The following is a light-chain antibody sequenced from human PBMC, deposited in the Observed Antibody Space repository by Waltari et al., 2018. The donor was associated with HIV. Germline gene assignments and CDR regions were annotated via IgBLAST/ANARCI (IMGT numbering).Light chain of an antibody. J-gene: IGKJ2*03. CDR3: QQSYSTPYS. CDR1: QSISNY. V-gene: IGKV1-39*01. CDR2: AAS. Sequence: DIQMTQSPSSLSASVGDTVTITCRASQSISNYLNWYQQKQGKAPKLLIYAASSLQSGVPSRFSGSGSGTYFTLTIGSLQPEDFATYYCQQSYSTPYSFGQGTKLEVK.